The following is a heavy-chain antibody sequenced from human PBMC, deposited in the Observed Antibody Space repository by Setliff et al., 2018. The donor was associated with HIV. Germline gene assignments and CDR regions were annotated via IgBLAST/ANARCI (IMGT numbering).Heavy chain of an antibody. J-gene: IGHJ4*02. D-gene: IGHD3-10*01. V-gene: IGHV4-4*08. CDR2: IYTSGST. CDR1: GFTFRSYA. Sequence: GSLRLSCAASGFTFRSYAMGWIRQPQGKGLEWIGYIYTSGSTNYNPSLKSRVTISVDTSQNQFSLKLTSVTAADTAVYYCARGNVYLGLLWFGELFSFDHWGQGTLVTVSS. CDR3: ARGNVYLGLLWFGELFSFDH.